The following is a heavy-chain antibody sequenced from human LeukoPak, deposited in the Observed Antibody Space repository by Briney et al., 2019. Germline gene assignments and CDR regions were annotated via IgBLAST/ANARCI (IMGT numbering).Heavy chain of an antibody. Sequence: GGSLRLSCAASGFNFSSYAMSWVRQAPGKGLEWVSALSGSGGSTYYADSVKGRFTISRDNSKNTLYLQMNSLRAEDTALYYCAKDKKWDYYFDYWGQGTLVTVSS. D-gene: IGHD1-26*01. V-gene: IGHV3-23*01. J-gene: IGHJ4*02. CDR2: LSGSGGST. CDR3: AKDKKWDYYFDY. CDR1: GFNFSSYA.